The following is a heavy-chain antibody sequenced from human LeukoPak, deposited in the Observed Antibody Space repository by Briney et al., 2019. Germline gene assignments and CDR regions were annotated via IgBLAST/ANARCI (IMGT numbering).Heavy chain of an antibody. J-gene: IGHJ5*02. Sequence: SQTLSLTCAVSGGSISSGGYSWSWIRQPPGKGLEWIGYIYHSGSTYYNPSPKSRVTISVDRSKNQFSLKLSSVTAADTAVYYCARANYDFWSGSQRYWFDPWGQGTLVTVSS. V-gene: IGHV4-30-2*01. D-gene: IGHD3-3*01. CDR2: IYHSGST. CDR1: GGSISSGGYS. CDR3: ARANYDFWSGSQRYWFDP.